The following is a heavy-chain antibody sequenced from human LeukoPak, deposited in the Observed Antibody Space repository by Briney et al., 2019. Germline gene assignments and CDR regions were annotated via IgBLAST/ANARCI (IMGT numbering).Heavy chain of an antibody. J-gene: IGHJ5*02. D-gene: IGHD2-15*01. V-gene: IGHV3-23*01. CDR2: ISGSGGST. Sequence: GGSLRLSCAASGFTFSSYAMSWVRQAPGKGLEWVSAISGSGGSTYYADSVKGRFTISRDNSKNTLYLQMSSLRAEDTAVYYCARLTNNPNTGYCSGGSCPGDWFDPWGQGTLVTVSS. CDR1: GFTFSSYA. CDR3: ARLTNNPNTGYCSGGSCPGDWFDP.